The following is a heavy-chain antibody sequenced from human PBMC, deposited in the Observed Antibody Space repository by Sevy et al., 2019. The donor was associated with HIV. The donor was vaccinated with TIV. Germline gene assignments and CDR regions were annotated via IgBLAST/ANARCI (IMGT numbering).Heavy chain of an antibody. CDR2: ITGSGGTT. J-gene: IGHJ1*01. CDR1: GFTFNSYA. CDR3: AKDGVYGGNFEHFLR. D-gene: IGHD4-17*01. V-gene: IGHV3-23*01. Sequence: GGSLRLSCAASGFTFNSYAMSWVRQAPGKGLEWVSSITGSGGTTYYTDSVKAPFTISRDNSKNTLFLQMNSLRADDTALYYCAKDGVYGGNFEHFLRWGQGTLVTVSS.